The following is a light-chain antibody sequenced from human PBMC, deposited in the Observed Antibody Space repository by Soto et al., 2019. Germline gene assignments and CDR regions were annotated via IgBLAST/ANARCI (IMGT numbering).Light chain of an antibody. Sequence: EIVLTQSPGTLSLSPGERATLSCRASQSISSSYLAWYQQKPGQAPRLLIYGVSSRAIGIPDRFSGSGSGTDFTLTISRLEPEDFAVYYRQPYDTHTWTLGQGTKV. V-gene: IGKV3-20*01. CDR3: QPYDTHTWT. CDR2: GVS. J-gene: IGKJ1*01. CDR1: QSISSSY.